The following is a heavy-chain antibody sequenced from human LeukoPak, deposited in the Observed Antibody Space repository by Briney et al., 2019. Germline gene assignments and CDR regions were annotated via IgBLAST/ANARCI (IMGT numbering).Heavy chain of an antibody. Sequence: PSETLSLTCAVSGYSISSGYYWGWIRQPPGKGLEWIGSIYHSGSTYYNPSLKSRVTISVDTSKNQFSLKLSSVTAADTAVYYCARSLGWYVVYWGQGTLVTVSS. CDR2: IYHSGST. CDR3: ARSLGWYVVY. D-gene: IGHD6-19*01. CDR1: GYSISSGYY. J-gene: IGHJ4*02. V-gene: IGHV4-38-2*01.